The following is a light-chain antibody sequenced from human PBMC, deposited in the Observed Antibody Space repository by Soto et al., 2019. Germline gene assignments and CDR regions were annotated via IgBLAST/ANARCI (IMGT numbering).Light chain of an antibody. CDR2: DVN. V-gene: IGLV2-14*01. J-gene: IGLJ1*01. CDR1: SSDVGRINY. Sequence: QSALTQPASVSGSPGQSITISCTGTSSDVGRINYVSWYQQHPGKAPKLIIYDVNNRPSGVSNRFSGSKSGNTASLTISGLQAEDEGDYYCSSYTSSSTRVFGTGTKLTVL. CDR3: SSYTSSSTRV.